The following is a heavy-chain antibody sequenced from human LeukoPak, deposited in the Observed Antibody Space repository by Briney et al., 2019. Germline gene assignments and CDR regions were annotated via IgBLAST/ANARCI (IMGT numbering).Heavy chain of an antibody. J-gene: IGHJ5*02. V-gene: IGHV3-48*01. D-gene: IGHD2-8*01. CDR2: ISSSSSTI. CDR3: ARVLRRGYCTNGVCYTGGWFDP. CDR1: GFTFSSYS. Sequence: GGSLRLSCAASGFTFSSYSMNWVRQAPGKGLEWVSYISSSSSTIYYADSVKGRFTISRDNAKNSLYLQMNSLRAEDTAVYYCARVLRRGYCTNGVCYTGGWFDPWGQGTLVTVSS.